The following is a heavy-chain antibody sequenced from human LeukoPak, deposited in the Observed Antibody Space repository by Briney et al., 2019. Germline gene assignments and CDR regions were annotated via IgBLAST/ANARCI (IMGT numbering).Heavy chain of an antibody. Sequence: GASVKVSCKASGYTFTGYYMHWVRQAPGQGLEWMGWINPNSGGTNYAQKFQGRVTMTRDTSISTAYMELSRLRSDDTAVYYCARDRYYYGSGPSDVWGKGTTVTVSS. D-gene: IGHD3-10*01. CDR2: INPNSGGT. CDR3: ARDRYYYGSGPSDV. J-gene: IGHJ6*04. V-gene: IGHV1-2*02. CDR1: GYTFTGYY.